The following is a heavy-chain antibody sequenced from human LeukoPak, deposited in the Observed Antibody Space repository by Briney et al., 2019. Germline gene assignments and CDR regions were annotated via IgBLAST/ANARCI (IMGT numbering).Heavy chain of an antibody. CDR3: ARGQKSALTYGSGTYAYYFDY. CDR2: INPNSGGT. Sequence: GASVKVSCKASGYTFTGYYMHWVRQAPGQGLEWMGWINPNSGGTNYAQKFQGRVTMTRDTSISTAYMELSRLRSDDTAVYYCARGQKSALTYGSGTYAYYFDYWGQGTLVTVSS. CDR1: GYTFTGYY. V-gene: IGHV1-2*02. J-gene: IGHJ4*02. D-gene: IGHD3-10*01.